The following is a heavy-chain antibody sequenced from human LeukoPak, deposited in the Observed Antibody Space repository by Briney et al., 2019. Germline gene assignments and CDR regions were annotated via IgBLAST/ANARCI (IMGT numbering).Heavy chain of an antibody. CDR2: IYPYDSDT. V-gene: IGHV5-51*01. Sequence: GESLKISCKGSGYSFTSYWIGWVRQMPGKGLEWTGIIYPYDSDTRYSPPFEGQVTISADKSITTAYLQWSSLKASDSAMYYCTRSDGYSFDYWGLGTLVTVSS. J-gene: IGHJ4*02. CDR1: GYSFTSYW. D-gene: IGHD5-24*01. CDR3: TRSDGYSFDY.